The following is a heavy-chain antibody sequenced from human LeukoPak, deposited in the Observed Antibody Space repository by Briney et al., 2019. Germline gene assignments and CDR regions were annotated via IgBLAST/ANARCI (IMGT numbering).Heavy chain of an antibody. CDR2: IRYDGSNR. V-gene: IGHV3-30*02. CDR3: AKLGQWEPEDY. Sequence: GGSLRLSCAASGFTFNSYGMHWVRQAPGKGLEWVAFIRYDGSNRYYTDSVKGRFTISRDNSKNTLYLQMNSLRPEDTAMYYCAKLGQWEPEDYWGQGTLVTVSS. D-gene: IGHD1-26*01. J-gene: IGHJ4*02. CDR1: GFTFNSYG.